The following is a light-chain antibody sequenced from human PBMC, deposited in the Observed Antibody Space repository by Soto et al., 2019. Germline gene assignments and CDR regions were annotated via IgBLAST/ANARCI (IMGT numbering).Light chain of an antibody. CDR1: ESVSTN. CDR2: GAS. Sequence: IEMTQSPATLSLAPWERVTLSCRASESVSTNLAWYQQKAGQAPRLLIYGASNRATGIPDRFSGSGSGTDFTLTISRLEPEDFAVYYCQQYGSSPETFGQGTKVDIK. J-gene: IGKJ1*01. V-gene: IGKV3-20*01. CDR3: QQYGSSPET.